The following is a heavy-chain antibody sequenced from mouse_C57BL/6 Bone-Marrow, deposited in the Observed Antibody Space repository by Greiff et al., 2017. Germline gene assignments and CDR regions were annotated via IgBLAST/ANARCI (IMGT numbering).Heavy chain of an antibody. J-gene: IGHJ4*01. V-gene: IGHV14-4*01. Sequence: VQLKQSGAELVRPGASVKLSCTASGFNIKDDYMHWVKQRPEQGLEWIGWIDPENGDTEYASKFQGKATITADTSSNTAYLQLSSLTSEDTAVYYCTTYVDEYDEYYYAMDYWGQGTSVTVSS. CDR1: GFNIKDDY. D-gene: IGHD2-4*01. CDR2: IDPENGDT. CDR3: TTYVDEYDEYYYAMDY.